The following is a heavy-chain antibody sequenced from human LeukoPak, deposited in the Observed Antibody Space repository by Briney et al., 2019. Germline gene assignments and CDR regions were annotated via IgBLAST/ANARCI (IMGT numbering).Heavy chain of an antibody. J-gene: IGHJ5*02. CDR2: INHSGGT. CDR1: GGSFSGYS. Sequence: SETLSLTCAVYGGSFSGYSWNWIRQPPVKGLEWIGEINHSGGTNYNPSLKSRVTISVDTSKKQFSLKLSSVTAADTAVYYCARGGRGVEWFDPWGQGTLVTVSS. D-gene: IGHD3-16*01. V-gene: IGHV4-34*01. CDR3: ARGGRGVEWFDP.